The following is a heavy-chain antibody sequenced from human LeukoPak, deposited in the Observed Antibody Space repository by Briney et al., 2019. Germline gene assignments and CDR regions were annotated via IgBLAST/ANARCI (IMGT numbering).Heavy chain of an antibody. Sequence: PGGSLRLSCAASGFTLNSYWMHWVRQAPGKGLVWVSRINSDGSGTSDADFVKGRFTISRDNSKNTLYLQMNSLRAEDTAMYYCARDRLTNDAFDIWGQGTMVTVSS. CDR1: GFTLNSYW. D-gene: IGHD2-8*01. J-gene: IGHJ3*02. V-gene: IGHV3-74*01. CDR2: INSDGSGT. CDR3: ARDRLTNDAFDI.